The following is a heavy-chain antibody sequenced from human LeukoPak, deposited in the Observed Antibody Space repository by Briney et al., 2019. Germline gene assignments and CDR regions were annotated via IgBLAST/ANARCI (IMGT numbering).Heavy chain of an antibody. D-gene: IGHD2-2*02. CDR2: ISGSGGST. V-gene: IGHV3-23*01. J-gene: IGHJ6*02. Sequence: GGSLRLSCAASGFTFSSYATSWVRQAPGKGLEWVSAISGSGGSTYYGDSVKGRFTISRNNSKNTLYLQLNSLRAEDTAVYYCAKVPTAIHYYYGMDVWGQGTTVTVSS. CDR1: GFTFSSYA. CDR3: AKVPTAIHYYYGMDV.